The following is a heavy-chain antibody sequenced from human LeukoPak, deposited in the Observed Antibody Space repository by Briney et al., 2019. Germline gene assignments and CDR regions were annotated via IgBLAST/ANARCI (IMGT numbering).Heavy chain of an antibody. CDR3: ARDGPPVGLLNFDY. V-gene: IGHV1-2*02. D-gene: IGHD1-26*01. J-gene: IGHJ4*02. CDR2: INPNSGGT. Sequence: ASVKVSCKASGYTFTGYHMHWVRQAPGQGLEWMGWINPNSGGTNYAQKFQGRVTMTRDTSISTAYMELSRLRSEDTAVYYCARDGPPVGLLNFDYWGQGTLVTVSS. CDR1: GYTFTGYH.